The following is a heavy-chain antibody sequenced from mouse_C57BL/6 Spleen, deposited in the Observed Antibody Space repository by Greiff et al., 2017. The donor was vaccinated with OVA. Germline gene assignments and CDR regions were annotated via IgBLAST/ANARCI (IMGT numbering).Heavy chain of an antibody. CDR3: ARSPYSPYYAMDY. J-gene: IGHJ4*01. CDR1: GYTFTSYW. CDR2: IHPNSGST. D-gene: IGHD2-12*01. Sequence: QVQLKEPGAELVKPGASVKLSCKASGYTFTSYWMHWVKQRPGQGLEWIGMIHPNSGSTNYNEKFKSKATLTVDKSSSTAYMQLSSLTSEDSAVYYCARSPYSPYYAMDYWGQGTSVTVSS. V-gene: IGHV1-64*01.